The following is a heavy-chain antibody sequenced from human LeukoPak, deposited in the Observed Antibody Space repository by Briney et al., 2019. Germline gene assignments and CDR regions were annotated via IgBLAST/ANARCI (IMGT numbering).Heavy chain of an antibody. CDR2: IYTSGST. V-gene: IGHV4-4*07. Sequence: PSETVSLTCTVSGGPISSYYWSWIRQPAGKGLEWIGRIYTSGSTNYNPSLKSRVTISIDTSKNQFSLKLNSVTAADTAVYYCARDRGYIYAFDYWGQGTLVTVSS. CDR1: GGPISSYY. CDR3: ARDRGYIYAFDY. J-gene: IGHJ4*02. D-gene: IGHD5-18*01.